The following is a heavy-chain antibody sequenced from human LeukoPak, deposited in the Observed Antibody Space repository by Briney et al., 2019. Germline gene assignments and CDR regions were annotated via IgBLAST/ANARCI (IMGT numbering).Heavy chain of an antibody. CDR1: GFTVSSNY. J-gene: IGHJ5*02. CDR3: ARDSGPTNWFDP. Sequence: GGSLRLSCAASGFTVSSNYMSWVRQAPGKGLEWVSSISSSSSYIYYADSVKGRFTISRDNAKNSLYLQMNSLRAEDTAVYYCARDSGPTNWFDPWGQGTLVTVSS. CDR2: ISSSSSYI. V-gene: IGHV3-21*01. D-gene: IGHD1-26*01.